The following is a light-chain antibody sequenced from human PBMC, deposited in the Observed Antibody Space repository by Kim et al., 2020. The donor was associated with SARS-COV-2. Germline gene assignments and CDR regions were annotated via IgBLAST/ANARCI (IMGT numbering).Light chain of an antibody. CDR1: KIASKS. V-gene: IGLV3-21*04. Sequence: APGKEARITCGGNKIASKSVHRYQQEPGKAPVLVIYYDSDRPSGIPERFSGSNSGNTATLTISRVEAGDEADYYCQVWDSSSDHRVFGGGTKLTVL. J-gene: IGLJ3*02. CDR2: YDS. CDR3: QVWDSSSDHRV.